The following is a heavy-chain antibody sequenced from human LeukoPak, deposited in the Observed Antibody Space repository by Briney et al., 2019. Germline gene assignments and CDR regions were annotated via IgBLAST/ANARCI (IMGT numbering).Heavy chain of an antibody. CDR2: ISGSGERT. V-gene: IGHV3-23*01. Sequence: GGSLRLSCAASGFTSTTYVMSWVRQPPGKGLEWVSGISGSGERTYYADSVKGRFTISRDNSKHTLYLHMNSLRAEDTALYYCARDKGGYYDSSGYHPWGQGTLVTVSS. J-gene: IGHJ4*02. CDR1: GFTSTTYV. CDR3: ARDKGGYYDSSGYHP. D-gene: IGHD3-22*01.